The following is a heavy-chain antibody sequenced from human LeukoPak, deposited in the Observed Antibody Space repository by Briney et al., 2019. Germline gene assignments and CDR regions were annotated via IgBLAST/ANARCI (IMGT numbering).Heavy chain of an antibody. J-gene: IGHJ4*02. CDR2: IHYSGRT. Sequence: SETPSLTCTVSGGSISGHYWGWIRQPPGKELEWIGYIHYSGRTDYKPSLKSRLTLSVDTSRSRFSLKLRSVSAADTAVYYCVRENYFDKWGQGTLVTVSS. CDR1: GGSISGHY. V-gene: IGHV4-59*11. CDR3: VRENYFDK.